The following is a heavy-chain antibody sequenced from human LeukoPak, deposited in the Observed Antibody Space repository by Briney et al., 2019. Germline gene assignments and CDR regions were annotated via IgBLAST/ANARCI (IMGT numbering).Heavy chain of an antibody. CDR1: GGSISSSSYY. CDR3: ARHRVAYCSSSSCYFDY. CDR2: MYYSGRT. J-gene: IGHJ4*02. Sequence: NTSETLSLTCTVSGGSISSSSYYWGWIRQPPRKVLGLSGSMYYSGRTFYNPSLKSRATISVDTSKNQVSLKLSSVTAADTAVYYCARHRVAYCSSSSCYFDYWGQGTLVTVSS. D-gene: IGHD2-2*01. V-gene: IGHV4-39*01.